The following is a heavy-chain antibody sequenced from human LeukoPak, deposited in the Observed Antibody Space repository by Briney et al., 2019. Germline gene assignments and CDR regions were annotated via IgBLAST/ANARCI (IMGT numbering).Heavy chain of an antibody. V-gene: IGHV4-59*08. D-gene: IGHD2-15*01. CDR2: IYNSGST. J-gene: IGHJ4*02. Sequence: SETLSLTCTVSGGFISRYYWSWIRQPPGKGLEWIGSIYNSGSTNYNPSFKSGVTMSVDTSKNQFSLKLTSVTAADTAVYYCARLLGFCSGGSCYFDHWGQGTLVTVSS. CDR3: ARLLGFCSGGSCYFDH. CDR1: GGFISRYY.